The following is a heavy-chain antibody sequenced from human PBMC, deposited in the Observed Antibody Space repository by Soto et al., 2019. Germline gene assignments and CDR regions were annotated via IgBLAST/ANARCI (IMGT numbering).Heavy chain of an antibody. J-gene: IGHJ4*02. V-gene: IGHV1-69*13. D-gene: IGHD2-15*01. Sequence: ASVKVSCKASGGTFSSYAISGVRQAPGQGVEWMGGIIPIFGTANYAQKFQGRVTITADESTSTAYMELSSLRSEDTAVYYCARDQQGICSGGSCYFTFDYWGQGTLVTVSS. CDR2: IIPIFGTA. CDR3: ARDQQGICSGGSCYFTFDY. CDR1: GGTFSSYA.